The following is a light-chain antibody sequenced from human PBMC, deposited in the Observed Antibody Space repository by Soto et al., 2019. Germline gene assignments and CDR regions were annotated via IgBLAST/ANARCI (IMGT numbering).Light chain of an antibody. Sequence: DIQMTQSPSSLSASVGDRVTITCRASQGISNYLAWYQQKPGKVPKLLIYAASTLQSGVPSRFSGSGSGTEFTLTISSLQPEDFAVYYCHYYDKWPPGTFGQGTRLEIK. V-gene: IGKV1-27*01. CDR1: QGISNY. CDR3: HYYDKWPPGT. CDR2: AAS. J-gene: IGKJ5*01.